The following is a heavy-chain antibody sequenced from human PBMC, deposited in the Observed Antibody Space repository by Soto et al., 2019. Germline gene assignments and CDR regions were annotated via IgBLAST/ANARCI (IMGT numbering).Heavy chain of an antibody. CDR3: ASDLSSSWRFDY. V-gene: IGHV1-8*01. J-gene: IGHJ4*02. D-gene: IGHD6-13*01. CDR2: MNPNSGKT. Sequence: QVQLVQSGAAVKKPGASVKVSCKASGYTFTSYDINWVRQATGQGLEWMGWMNPNSGKTGYAQKFQGRVTMTRNTSISTVYMELSSVRSEDTDVYYCASDLSSSWRFDYWGQGTLVTVSS. CDR1: GYTFTSYD.